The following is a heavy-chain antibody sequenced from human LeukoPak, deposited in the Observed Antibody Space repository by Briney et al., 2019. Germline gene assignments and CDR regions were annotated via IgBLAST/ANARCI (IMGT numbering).Heavy chain of an antibody. Sequence: GESLRISCKGSGYSFTSYWIIWVRQMPGKGLEWMGRIDPSDSYTNYSPSLQGHVTISADKSISTAYLQWRSLKASDTAMYYCASLFRDDVFDIWGQGTMVTVSS. V-gene: IGHV5-10-1*01. CDR3: ASLFRDDVFDI. J-gene: IGHJ3*02. CDR1: GYSFTSYW. CDR2: IDPSDSYT.